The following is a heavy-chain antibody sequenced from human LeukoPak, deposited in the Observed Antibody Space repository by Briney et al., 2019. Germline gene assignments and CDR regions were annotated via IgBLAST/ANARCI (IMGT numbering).Heavy chain of an antibody. CDR1: GDSVSSNSVA. D-gene: IGHD2-2*02. V-gene: IGHV6-1*01. CDR3: ARGYLKPGFDH. Sequence: SQTLSPTCAISGDSVSSNSVAWNWIRQSPSRGLEWLGRTYYTSKWSSDYAVSVKSRITITPDTSKNQFSLQLASVSPEDTAVYYCARGYLKPGFDHWGQGSLVTVSS. CDR2: TYYTSKWSS. J-gene: IGHJ5*02.